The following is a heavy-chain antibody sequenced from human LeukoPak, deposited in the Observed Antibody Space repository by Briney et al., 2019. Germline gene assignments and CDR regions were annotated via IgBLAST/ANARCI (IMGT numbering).Heavy chain of an antibody. CDR2: IGPTGSDR. J-gene: IGHJ4*02. Sequence: GGSLRLSXTASGLTFSTSGFNWVRQAPGKGLEWVASIGPTGSDRYHADSIKGRFTISRDNANNFLYLQMNSLRAEDTAVYYCATETNGRHYDYWGRGTLLTVSS. D-gene: IGHD1-14*01. CDR3: ATETNGRHYDY. CDR1: GLTFSTSG. V-gene: IGHV3-21*06.